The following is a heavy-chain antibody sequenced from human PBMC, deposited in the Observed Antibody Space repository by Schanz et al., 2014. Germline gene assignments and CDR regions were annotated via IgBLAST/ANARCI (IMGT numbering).Heavy chain of an antibody. V-gene: IGHV4-59*08. CDR2: IHYSGST. J-gene: IGHJ6*02. CDR1: GGSIRNYY. D-gene: IGHD3-22*01. Sequence: QVQLQESGPGLVKPSETLSLTCSVSGGSIRNYYWNWIRQPPGKGVEWIGYIHYSGSTNYNPSLGSRVAMSLAPSKNQSSRRLSSVTAADTAVYYCARLNYDSSGYPYYYGMDVWGQGTTVTVSS. CDR3: ARLNYDSSGYPYYYGMDV.